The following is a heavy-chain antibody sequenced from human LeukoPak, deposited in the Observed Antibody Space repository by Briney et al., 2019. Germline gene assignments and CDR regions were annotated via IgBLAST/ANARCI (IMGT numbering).Heavy chain of an antibody. CDR1: GASISSSSYY. CDR3: ARRVAGRPFDY. J-gene: IGHJ4*02. D-gene: IGHD6-19*01. Sequence: SETLSLTCTVPGASISSSSYYWSWIRQPPGKGLEWIGEINHSGSTNYNPSLKSRVTISVDTSKNQFSLKLSSVTAADTAVYYCARRVAGRPFDYWGQGTLVTVSS. V-gene: IGHV4-39*07. CDR2: INHSGST.